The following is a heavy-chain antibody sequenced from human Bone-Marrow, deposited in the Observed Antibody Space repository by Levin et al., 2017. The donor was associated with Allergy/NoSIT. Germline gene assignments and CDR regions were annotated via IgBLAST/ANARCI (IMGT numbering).Heavy chain of an antibody. J-gene: IGHJ4*02. Sequence: ASVKVSCKASGYTFTSYAMHWVRQAPGQRLEWMGWINAGNGNTKYSQKFQGRVTITRDTSASTAYMELSSLRSEDTAVYYCAREPLELGPLGELLSPSFDYWGQGTLVTVSS. CDR3: AREPLELGPLGELLSPSFDY. V-gene: IGHV1-3*01. CDR1: GYTFTSYA. CDR2: INAGNGNT. D-gene: IGHD1-26*01.